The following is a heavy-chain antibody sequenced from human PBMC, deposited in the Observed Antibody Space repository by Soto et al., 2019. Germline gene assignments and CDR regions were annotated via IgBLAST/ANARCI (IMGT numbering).Heavy chain of an antibody. CDR1: GGAISGYY. D-gene: IGHD4-4*01. Sequence: SETLSLTCTVSGGAISGYYWSWIRQPPGKGLEWIGFIHYIGSTNYSPSLKSRVTISVDTSKNQFSLKLSSVTAADTAVYYCARRVQYYYGLDVWGQGTTVTVSS. V-gene: IGHV4-59*12. CDR2: IHYIGST. CDR3: ARRVQYYYGLDV. J-gene: IGHJ6*02.